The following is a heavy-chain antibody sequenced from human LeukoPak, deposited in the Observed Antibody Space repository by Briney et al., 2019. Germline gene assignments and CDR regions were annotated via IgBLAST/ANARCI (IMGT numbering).Heavy chain of an antibody. CDR2: INPNSGGT. Sequence: GASVKVSCQASGYTFTGYYMHWVRQAPGQGLEWMGWINPNSGGTNYPQKFQGRVTMTRDTSISTAYMELSSLRSDDTAVYYCAREPKDYDILTQHQYYYPGMDVWGQGTTVTVSS. J-gene: IGHJ6*02. CDR1: GYTFTGYY. V-gene: IGHV1-2*02. CDR3: AREPKDYDILTQHQYYYPGMDV. D-gene: IGHD3-9*01.